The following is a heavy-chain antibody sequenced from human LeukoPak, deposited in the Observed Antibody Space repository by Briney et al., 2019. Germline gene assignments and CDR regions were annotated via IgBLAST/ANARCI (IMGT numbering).Heavy chain of an antibody. CDR1: GFTFSSYG. CDR3: AKPLTSYDSSGYYSR. V-gene: IGHV3-30*18. CDR2: ISYGGSNK. Sequence: GGSLRLSCAASGFTFSSYGMHWVRQAPGKGLEWVAVISYGGSNKYYADSVKGRFTISRDNSKNTLYLQMNSLRAEDTAVYYCAKPLTSYDSSGYYSRWGQGTLVTVSS. D-gene: IGHD3-22*01. J-gene: IGHJ4*02.